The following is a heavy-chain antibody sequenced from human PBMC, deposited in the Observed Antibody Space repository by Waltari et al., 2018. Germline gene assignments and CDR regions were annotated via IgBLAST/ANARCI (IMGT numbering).Heavy chain of an antibody. CDR2: IYYSGST. CDR1: GGSISSHY. V-gene: IGHV4-59*11. CDR3: ARASVYSGYDPFDY. Sequence: QVQLQESGPGLVKPSVTLSLTCTVSGGSISSHYWSWIRQPPGKGLEWIGDIYYSGSTNYIPALKSRVTISLDTSKNQFSLKLSSVTAADTAVYYCARASVYSGYDPFDYWGQGTLVPVAS. D-gene: IGHD5-12*01. J-gene: IGHJ4*02.